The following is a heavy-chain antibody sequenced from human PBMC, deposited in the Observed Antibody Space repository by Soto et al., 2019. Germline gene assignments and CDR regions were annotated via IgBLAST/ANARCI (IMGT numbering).Heavy chain of an antibody. CDR1: GITFSTYA. V-gene: IGHV1-3*01. J-gene: IGHJ4*02. CDR2: INAGNGNT. D-gene: IGHD2-15*01. CDR3: ARGVAPYYFDY. Sequence: ASVTVSCKASGITFSTYALHWVRQAPGQRLEWMGWINAGNGNTKYSQKFQGRVTITRDTSASTAYMELSSLRSEDTAVYYCARGVAPYYFDYWGQGTLVTVSS.